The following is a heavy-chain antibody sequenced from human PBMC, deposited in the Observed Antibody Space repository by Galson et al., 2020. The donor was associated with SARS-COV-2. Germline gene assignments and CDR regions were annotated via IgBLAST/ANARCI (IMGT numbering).Heavy chain of an antibody. V-gene: IGHV3-30*18. D-gene: IGHD3-10*02. Sequence: GGSLRLSCAASGFTFSNYGMHWVRQAPGKGLEWMAFISGKGSYNFYADSVKGRFFISRDNSKNTLYLQMDSLRAEDTAVYYCAKRPKLFAIGPCGMDAWGQGTTVTVSS. J-gene: IGHJ6*02. CDR1: GFTFSNYG. CDR3: AKRPKLFAIGPCGMDA. CDR2: ISGKGSYN.